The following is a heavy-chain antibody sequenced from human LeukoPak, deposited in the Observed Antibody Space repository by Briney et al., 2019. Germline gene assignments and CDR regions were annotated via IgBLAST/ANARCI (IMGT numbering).Heavy chain of an antibody. CDR2: ISAYNGNT. D-gene: IGHD6-19*01. J-gene: IGHJ4*02. CDR3: AREFRVAVAGIPYFDY. V-gene: IGHV1-18*01. Sequence: ASVKVSCKASGDTFSSYTISWVRQAPGQGLEWMGWISAYNGNTNYAQKLQGRVTMTTDTSTSTAYMELRSLRSDDTAVYYCAREFRVAVAGIPYFDYWGQGTLVTVSS. CDR1: GDTFSSYT.